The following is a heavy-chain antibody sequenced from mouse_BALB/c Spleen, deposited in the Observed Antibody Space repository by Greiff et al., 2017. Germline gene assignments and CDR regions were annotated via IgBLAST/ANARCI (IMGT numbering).Heavy chain of an antibody. CDR3: AREAQYYGSSPWFAY. Sequence: VKLMESGPGLVAPSQSLSITCTVSGFSLTSYGVHWVRQPPGKGLEWLGVIWAGGSTNYNSALMSRLSISKDNSKSQVFLKMNSLQTDDTAMYYCAREAQYYGSSPWFAYWGQGTLVTVSA. D-gene: IGHD1-1*01. J-gene: IGHJ3*01. CDR2: IWAGGST. V-gene: IGHV2-9*02. CDR1: GFSLTSYG.